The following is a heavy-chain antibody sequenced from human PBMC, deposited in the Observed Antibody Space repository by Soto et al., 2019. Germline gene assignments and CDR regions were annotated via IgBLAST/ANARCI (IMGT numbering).Heavy chain of an antibody. Sequence: GGSLRLSCEASGFSLSSFAMNWVRQAPGKGLEWVSAIGENGASTGYADSVKGRFTISRDNAKNSLYLQLNSLRAEDTALYDCAKDLYGDHVLEGAFDIWGQGTMVTVSS. J-gene: IGHJ3*02. V-gene: IGHV3-23*01. CDR3: AKDLYGDHVLEGAFDI. CDR2: IGENGAST. D-gene: IGHD4-17*01. CDR1: GFSLSSFA.